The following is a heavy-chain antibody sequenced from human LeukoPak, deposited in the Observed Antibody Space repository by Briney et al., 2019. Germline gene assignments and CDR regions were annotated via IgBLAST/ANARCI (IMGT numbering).Heavy chain of an antibody. Sequence: PGGSLRLSWAASGFTFSSYAMTWVRQAPGKGLEWVSAISGSGDNTYYADSVKGRFTISRDNSKNTLYLQMNSLRAEDTAVYYCAKGSSRRERRPFDIWGQGTMVTVSS. D-gene: IGHD1-26*01. J-gene: IGHJ3*02. V-gene: IGHV3-23*01. CDR3: AKGSSRRERRPFDI. CDR1: GFTFSSYA. CDR2: ISGSGDNT.